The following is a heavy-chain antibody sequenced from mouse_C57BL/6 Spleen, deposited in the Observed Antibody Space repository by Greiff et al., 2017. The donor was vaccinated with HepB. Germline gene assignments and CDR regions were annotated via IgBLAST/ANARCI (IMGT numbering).Heavy chain of an antibody. J-gene: IGHJ4*01. CDR1: GYAFSSSW. CDR2: IYPGDGDT. CDR3: ARGEITTVVATSDYAMDY. V-gene: IGHV1-82*01. D-gene: IGHD1-1*01. Sequence: VQGVESGPELVKPGASVKISCKASGYAFSSSWMNWVEQRPGKGLEWIGRIYPGDGDTNYNGKFKGKATLTADKSSSTAYMQLSSLTSEDSAVYFCARGEITTVVATSDYAMDYWGQGTSVTVSS.